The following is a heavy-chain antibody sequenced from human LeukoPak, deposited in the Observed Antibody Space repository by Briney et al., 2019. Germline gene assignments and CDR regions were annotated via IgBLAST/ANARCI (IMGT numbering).Heavy chain of an antibody. CDR1: GFTFSNYG. V-gene: IGHV3-30*02. CDR2: IRYDGRNT. J-gene: IGHJ6*03. CDR3: GRGGYYYYNMDV. Sequence: PRGSLKLSCAASGFTFSNYGMHWVRPAPGKGLEWVASIRYDGRNTYHGASVKARFTIARDNSRNPLYLQMKILRAEDTAVYYWGRGGYYYYNMDVWGKGTKVTVSS.